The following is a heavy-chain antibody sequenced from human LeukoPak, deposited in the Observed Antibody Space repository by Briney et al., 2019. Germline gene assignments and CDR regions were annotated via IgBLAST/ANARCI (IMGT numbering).Heavy chain of an antibody. CDR1: GGSISSYY. J-gene: IGHJ4*02. D-gene: IGHD4-17*01. V-gene: IGHV4-59*01. Sequence: SETLSLTCTVSGGSISSYYWSWIRQPPGKGLEWIGYIYYSGSTNYNPSLKSRVTISVDTSKNQFSLKLSSVTAADTAVYYCARSRGYGDPPDYWGQGTLVTVFS. CDR3: ARSRGYGDPPDY. CDR2: IYYSGST.